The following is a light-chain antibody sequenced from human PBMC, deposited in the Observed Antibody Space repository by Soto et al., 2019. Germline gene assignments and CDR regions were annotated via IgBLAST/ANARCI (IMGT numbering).Light chain of an antibody. CDR2: GAS. CDR3: QQYGSAFLT. CDR1: QSISNNY. Sequence: EIVFTQSPGTLALSPGERATLSCRASQSISNNYVAWYQQKPGQAPRLLIYGASNRASGIPDRFSGSASGTDFTLTINRLEREDFAVYHCQQYGSAFLTFGGGTKVEIK. J-gene: IGKJ4*01. V-gene: IGKV3-20*01.